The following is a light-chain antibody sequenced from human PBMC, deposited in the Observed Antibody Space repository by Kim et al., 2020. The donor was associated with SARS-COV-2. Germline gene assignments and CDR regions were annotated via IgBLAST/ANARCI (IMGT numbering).Light chain of an antibody. Sequence: EVALTQSPATLSLSPGERATLSCRASQSVSSYLAWYQQKPGQAPRLLIYDASNRATGIPARFSGSGSGTDFTLTISSLEPEDFAVYYCQQRSNWPPRETFGQGTKLEI. J-gene: IGKJ2*01. V-gene: IGKV3-11*01. CDR3: QQRSNWPPRET. CDR1: QSVSSY. CDR2: DAS.